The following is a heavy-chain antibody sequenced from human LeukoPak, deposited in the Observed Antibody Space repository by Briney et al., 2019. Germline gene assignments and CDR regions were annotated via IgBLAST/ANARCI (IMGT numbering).Heavy chain of an antibody. CDR2: IIPILGVS. D-gene: IGHD6-6*01. J-gene: IGHJ4*02. Sequence: SVKVSCKASGGTFSSYGISWVRQAPGQGLGWMGRIIPILGVSNYAQRFQGRVTITADKSTSTAYMELSSLRSEDTAVYYCARGDTSSSVFDHWGQGTLVTGSS. V-gene: IGHV1-69*04. CDR1: GGTFSSYG. CDR3: ARGDTSSSVFDH.